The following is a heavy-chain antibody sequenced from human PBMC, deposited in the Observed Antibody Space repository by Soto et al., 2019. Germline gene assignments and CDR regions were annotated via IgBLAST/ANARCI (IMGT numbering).Heavy chain of an antibody. J-gene: IGHJ5*02. Sequence: EVHLLESGGGLVQPGGSLGLTCAVSGFNFTLHSMTWVRQPPGKGLQWGSSISGSGNRAYYEDSVKGRFILSRDNSKNTLYLQINRMRDNDSALYYCARQTGGYYDSSRYAFDTWGQGTLVTASS. CDR1: GFNFTLHS. V-gene: IGHV3-23*01. CDR2: ISGSGNRA. CDR3: ARQTGGYYDSSRYAFDT. D-gene: IGHD3-22*01.